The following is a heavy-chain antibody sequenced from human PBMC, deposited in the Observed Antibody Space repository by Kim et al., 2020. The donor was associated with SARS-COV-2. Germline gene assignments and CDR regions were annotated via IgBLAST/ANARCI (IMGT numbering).Heavy chain of an antibody. J-gene: IGHJ3*01. D-gene: IGHD2-8*01. CDR3: VRGRLRADAFDV. V-gene: IGHV1-18*04. CDR1: GYTFSKFD. CDR2: SSTSSGDT. Sequence: ASVNVSCKASGYTFSKFDIHWVRQTPGQSLEWVGRSSTSSGDTNYVQKLQDRVSMITDTSTTTVYMDLTSLRSDDTAGSYCVRGRLRADAFDVWGQGTM.